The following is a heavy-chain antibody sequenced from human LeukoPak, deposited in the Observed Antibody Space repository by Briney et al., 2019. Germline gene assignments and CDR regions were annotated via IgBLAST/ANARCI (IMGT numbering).Heavy chain of an antibody. V-gene: IGHV4-59*01. D-gene: IGHD3-10*01. Sequence: SETLSLTCTVSGVAISSDYCSWSRQPPGKRLEWSGGIYYIVSTNSNPSLKSRVTLSLYTSKNQCSLRLSSVCPADTAVYYCARGGSTYYSGSGSYSRAYYFDYWGHGTPVTVSS. CDR1: GVAISSDY. CDR2: IYYIVST. J-gene: IGHJ4*01. CDR3: ARGGSTYYSGSGSYSRAYYFDY.